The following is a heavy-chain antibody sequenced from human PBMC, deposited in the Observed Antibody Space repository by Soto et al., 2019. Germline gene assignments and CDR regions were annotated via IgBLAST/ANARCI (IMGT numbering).Heavy chain of an antibody. V-gene: IGHV4-34*01. CDR2: INHSGST. D-gene: IGHD3-10*01. J-gene: IGHJ4*02. CDR1: GGSFSGYY. CDR3: AAMVRGAYSLYY. Sequence: QVQLQQWGAGLLKPSETLSLTCAVYGGSFSGYYWSWIRQPPGKGLEWIGEINHSGSTNYNPSLKSRVTISVDTSKNQFSLKLSSVTAADTAVYYCAAMVRGAYSLYYWGQGTLVTVSS.